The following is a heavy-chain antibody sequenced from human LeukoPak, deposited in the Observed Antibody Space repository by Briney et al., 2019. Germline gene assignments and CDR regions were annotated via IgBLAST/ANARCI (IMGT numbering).Heavy chain of an antibody. J-gene: IGHJ4*02. V-gene: IGHV3-23*01. CDR2: ISGSGGSA. D-gene: IGHD2-2*01. Sequence: GGSLRLSCAASGFTFKNYAMSWVRQAPGKGLEWVSGISGSGGSAYYADSVKGRFTISRDNSKNTLYLQMNSLRAEDTAVYYCAKGSVSVVVPAIIPYYWGQGTLVTVSS. CDR1: GFTFKNYA. CDR3: AKGSVSVVVPAIIPYY.